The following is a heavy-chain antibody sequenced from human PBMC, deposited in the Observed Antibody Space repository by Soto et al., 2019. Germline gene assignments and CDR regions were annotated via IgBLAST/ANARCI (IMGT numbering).Heavy chain of an antibody. CDR3: AREFKGDLVVVAAARGSYFDY. Sequence: PSETLSLTCAVYGGSFSGYYWSWSRQPPGNGLEWIWETHHSGSTNYTPSLKSRVTISVDTSKNQFSLKLSSVTAEDTATYFCAREFKGDLVVVAAARGSYFDYAGLGTWVTVSS. CDR2: THHSGST. CDR1: GGSFSGYY. J-gene: IGHJ4*02. D-gene: IGHD2-15*01. V-gene: IGHV4-34*01.